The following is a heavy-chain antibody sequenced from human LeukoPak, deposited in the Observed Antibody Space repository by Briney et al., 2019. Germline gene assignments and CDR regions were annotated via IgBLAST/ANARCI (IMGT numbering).Heavy chain of an antibody. CDR3: AKDWQGYYGSGSYFDY. V-gene: IGHV3-30*18. Sequence: GGPLGSSCAASGLTFSSYGMHGVRKAPGKGLEWGAVISYDGSNKYYADSVKGRFTISRDNSKNTLYLQMNSLRAEDTAVYYCAKDWQGYYGSGSYFDYWGQGTLVTVSS. J-gene: IGHJ4*02. CDR1: GLTFSSYG. CDR2: ISYDGSNK. D-gene: IGHD3-10*01.